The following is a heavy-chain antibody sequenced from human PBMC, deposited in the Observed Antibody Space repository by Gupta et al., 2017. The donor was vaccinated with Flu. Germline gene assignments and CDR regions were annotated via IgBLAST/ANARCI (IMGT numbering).Heavy chain of an antibody. V-gene: IGHV1-18*01. D-gene: IGHD6-19*01. CDR2: ISAYNGHS. J-gene: IGHJ4*01. Sequence: QVQVVQSVSAVKEPGASVNMSCNTSGHTFGRYNFAWVRQAPGQGLEWIGWISAYNGHSNSAQSFQDRITMTTDSSTNTAHMELRRLTPDDTAVYFCARDRGLAEAGFDYWGHGTPVIVSS. CDR3: ARDRGLAEAGFDY. CDR1: GHTFGRYN.